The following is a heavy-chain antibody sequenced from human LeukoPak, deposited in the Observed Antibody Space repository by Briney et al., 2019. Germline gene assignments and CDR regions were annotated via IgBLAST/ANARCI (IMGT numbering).Heavy chain of an antibody. D-gene: IGHD3-10*01. CDR2: ISSSSSYI. Sequence: GGSLRLSCAASGLTFSSYSMNWVRQAPGKGLEWVSSISSSSSYIYYADSVKGRFTISRDNAKNSLYLQMNSLGAEDTAVYYCAGLLWFGELLYGAFDIWGQGTMVTVSS. CDR1: GLTFSSYS. CDR3: AGLLWFGELLYGAFDI. V-gene: IGHV3-21*01. J-gene: IGHJ3*02.